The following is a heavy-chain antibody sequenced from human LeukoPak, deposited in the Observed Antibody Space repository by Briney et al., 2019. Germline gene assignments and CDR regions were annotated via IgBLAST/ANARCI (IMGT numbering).Heavy chain of an antibody. CDR3: AKDTQRSQSSGEDY. V-gene: IGHV3-30*02. D-gene: IGHD7-27*01. CDR1: GFTFSSYA. CDR2: IRYDGSNK. Sequence: GGSLRLSCAASGFTFSSYAMHWVRQAPGKELEWVAFIRYDGSNKYYADSVKGRFTISRDNSNNTLYLQINSLRAEDTAVYYCAKDTQRSQSSGEDYWGQGTLVTVSS. J-gene: IGHJ4*02.